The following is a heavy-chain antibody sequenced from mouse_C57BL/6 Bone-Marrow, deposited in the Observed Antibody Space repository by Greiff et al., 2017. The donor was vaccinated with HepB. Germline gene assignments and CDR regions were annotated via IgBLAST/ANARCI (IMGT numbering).Heavy chain of an antibody. J-gene: IGHJ4*01. Sequence: EVQLQQSGGGLVQSGRSLRLSCATSGFTFSDFYMEWVRQAPGKGLEWIAASRNKANDYTTEYSASVKGRFIVSRDTSQSILYLQMNALRAEDTAIYYCARDGGYGSIYAMDYWGQGTSVTVSS. CDR1: GFTFSDFY. CDR2: SRNKANDYTT. D-gene: IGHD1-1*01. V-gene: IGHV7-1*01. CDR3: ARDGGYGSIYAMDY.